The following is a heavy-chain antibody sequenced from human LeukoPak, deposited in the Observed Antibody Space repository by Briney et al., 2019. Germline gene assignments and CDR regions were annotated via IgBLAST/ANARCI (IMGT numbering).Heavy chain of an antibody. CDR2: IYYSGST. CDR1: GGSISSYY. J-gene: IGHJ4*02. CDR3: ARREWPNTFDY. D-gene: IGHD3-3*01. Sequence: PSETLSLTCTVSGGSISSYYWSWIRQPPGKGLEWIGYIYYSGSTNYNPSLKSRVTISVDTSKNQFSLKLSSVTAADTAVYFCARREWPNTFDYWGQGTLVTVSS. V-gene: IGHV4-59*01.